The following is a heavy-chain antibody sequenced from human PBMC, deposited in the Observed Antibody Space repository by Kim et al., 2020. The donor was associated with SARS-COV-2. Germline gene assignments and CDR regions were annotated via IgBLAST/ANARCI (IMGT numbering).Heavy chain of an antibody. J-gene: IGHJ4*01. CDR3: AREGYKTDCLFPYYFDY. CDR1: GFTFSSYA. D-gene: IGHD3-9*01. Sequence: GGSLRLSCAASGFTFSSYAMHWVRQAPGKGLEWVAVISYDGSNKYYADSVKGRFTISRDNSKNTLNLQMNSLRAEDTAVYYCAREGYKTDCLFPYYFDY. V-gene: IGHV3-30-3*01. CDR2: ISYDGSNK.